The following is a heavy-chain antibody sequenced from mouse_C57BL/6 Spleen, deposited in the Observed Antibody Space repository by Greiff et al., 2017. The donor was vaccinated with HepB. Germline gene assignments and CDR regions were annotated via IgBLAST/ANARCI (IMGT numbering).Heavy chain of an antibody. CDR1: GYSITSGYY. V-gene: IGHV3-6*01. D-gene: IGHD4-1*01. CDR3: ATGTGTGAMDY. CDR2: ISYDGSN. Sequence: EVQLQESGPGLVKPSQSLSLTCSVTGYSITSGYYWNWIRQFPGNKLEWMGYISYDGSNNYNPSLKNRISITRDTSKNQFFLKLNSVTTEDTATYYCATGTGTGAMDYWGQGTSVTVSS. J-gene: IGHJ4*01.